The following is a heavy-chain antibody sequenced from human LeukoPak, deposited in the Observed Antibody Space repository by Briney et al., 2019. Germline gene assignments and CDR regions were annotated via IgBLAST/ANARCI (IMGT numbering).Heavy chain of an antibody. CDR1: GYSISSGYY. CDR2: IYHSGST. Sequence: PSETLSLTCTVSGYSISSGYYWGWIRQPPGKGLEWIGSIYHSGSTYYNPPLKSRVTISVDTSKNQFSLKLSSVTAADTAVYYCARDRATTVTTGAFDIWGQGTMVTVSS. D-gene: IGHD4-11*01. CDR3: ARDRATTVTTGAFDI. J-gene: IGHJ3*02. V-gene: IGHV4-38-2*02.